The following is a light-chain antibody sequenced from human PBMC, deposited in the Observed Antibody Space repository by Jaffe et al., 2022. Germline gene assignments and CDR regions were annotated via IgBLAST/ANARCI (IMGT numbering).Light chain of an antibody. J-gene: IGKJ2*01. CDR1: QSLLHSNGYKY. CDR2: LGS. Sequence: DIVMTQSPLSLPVTPGEPASISCRSSQSLLHSNGYKYLDWYLQKPGQSPQLLIYLGSNRASGVPDRFSGSGSGIDFTLKVSRVEADDVGVYYCMQALQTPFTFGQGTKLEIK. CDR3: MQALQTPFT. V-gene: IGKV2-28*01.